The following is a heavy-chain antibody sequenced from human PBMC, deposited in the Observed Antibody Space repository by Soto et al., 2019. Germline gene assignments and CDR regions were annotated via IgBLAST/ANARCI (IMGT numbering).Heavy chain of an antibody. V-gene: IGHV4-59*06. J-gene: IGHJ3*02. CDR3: ASYQQSYAFDI. CDR1: GYSISNSY. D-gene: IGHD2-2*01. Sequence: PSETLSLTCSVSGYSISNSYWAWIRQHPGKGLEWIGYIFYSGSTYYNPSLKSRVTISVDTSKNQFSLKLSSVTAADTAVYYCASYQQSYAFDIWGQGTMVTVSS. CDR2: IFYSGST.